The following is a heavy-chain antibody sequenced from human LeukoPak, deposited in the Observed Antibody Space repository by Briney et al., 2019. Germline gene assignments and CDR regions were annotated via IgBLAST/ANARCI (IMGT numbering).Heavy chain of an antibody. CDR3: ARLPYCGGDCSYYFDY. J-gene: IGHJ4*02. V-gene: IGHV5-51*01. CDR1: GYSFTTYW. D-gene: IGHD2-21*01. CDR2: IYPGDSDI. Sequence: GESLKISCKGSGYSFTTYWLGWVRQMPGKGLEWMGIIYPGDSDIRYSPSFQGQVSISADKSISTAYLQWSSLKASDTAMYYCARLPYCGGDCSYYFDYWGQGTLVTVSS.